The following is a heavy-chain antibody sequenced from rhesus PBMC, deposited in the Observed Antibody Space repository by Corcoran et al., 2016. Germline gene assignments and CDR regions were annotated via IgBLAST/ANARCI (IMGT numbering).Heavy chain of an antibody. Sequence: QVQLQESGPGLVKPSETLSLTCAVSGGSFSSYWWSWIRHPPGKVLERFWEINGNSGSTNYHPSLKSRVTISKDASKNQFSLKLSSVTAADTAVYYCARSFLGYSSWCDYWGQGVLVTVSS. CDR1: GGSFSSYW. V-gene: IGHV4-80*01. D-gene: IGHD6-13*01. CDR3: ARSFLGYSSWCDY. CDR2: INGNSGST. J-gene: IGHJ4*01.